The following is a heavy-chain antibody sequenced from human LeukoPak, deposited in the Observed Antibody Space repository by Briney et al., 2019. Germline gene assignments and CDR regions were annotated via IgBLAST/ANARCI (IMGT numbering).Heavy chain of an antibody. CDR2: IYYSGNT. CDR3: ARRGGASYWGTGDYYGMDV. Sequence: SETLSLTCTVSGGSISSSSHYWGWIRQPPGQGLEWIGSIYYSGNTYYNPSLMSRVTISVDTSKNQFSLELTSVTAADTAVYYCARRGGASYWGTGDYYGMDVWGQGTTVTVSS. D-gene: IGHD3-10*01. CDR1: GGSISSSSHY. V-gene: IGHV4-39*01. J-gene: IGHJ6*02.